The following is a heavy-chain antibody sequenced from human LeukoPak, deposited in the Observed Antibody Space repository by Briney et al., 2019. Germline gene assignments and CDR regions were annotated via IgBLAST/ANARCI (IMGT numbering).Heavy chain of an antibody. CDR2: ISYDGSNK. V-gene: IGHV3-30*18. J-gene: IGHJ3*02. Sequence: QTGGSLRLSCAASGFTFSSFGMHWVRQAPGKGLEWVAVISYDGSNKYYADSVKGRFTISRDNSKNTLYLQMNSLRAEDTAVYYCAKPSNVDAFDIWGQGTMVTVSS. D-gene: IGHD4/OR15-4a*01. CDR1: GFTFSSFG. CDR3: AKPSNVDAFDI.